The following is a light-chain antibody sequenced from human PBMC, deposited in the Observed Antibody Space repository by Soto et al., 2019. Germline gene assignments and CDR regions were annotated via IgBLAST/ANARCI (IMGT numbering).Light chain of an antibody. CDR3: SSYTSSSTYV. Sequence: QSALTQPAPVSGAPGQSITISCTGTSSDVGGYNFVSWYQQHPGKAPKLMIYDVSKRPSGVSNRFSGSKSGNTASLTISGLQAEDEADYYCSSYTSSSTYVFGRGSKITVL. CDR1: SSDVGGYNF. V-gene: IGLV2-14*01. CDR2: DVS. J-gene: IGLJ1*01.